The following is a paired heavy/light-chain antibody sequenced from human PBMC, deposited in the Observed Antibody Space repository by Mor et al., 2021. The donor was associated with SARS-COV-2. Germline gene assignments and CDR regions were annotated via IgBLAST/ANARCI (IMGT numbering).Heavy chain of an antibody. J-gene: IGHJ5*02. CDR2: INSDGSST. V-gene: IGHV3-74*01. CDR1: GFTFSSYW. Sequence: EVQLVESGGGLVQPGGSLRLSCAASGFTFSSYWMHWVRQAPGKGLVWVSRINSDGSSTSYADSVKGRFTISRDNAKNTLYLQMNSLRAEDTAVYYCARVSWDSSSWYLRLKRHNWFDPWGQGTLVTVSS. CDR3: ARVSWDSSSWYLRLKRHNWFDP. D-gene: IGHD6-13*01.
Light chain of an antibody. V-gene: IGLV9-49*01. Sequence: QPVLTQPPSASASLGASVTLTCTLSSGYSNYKVDWYQQRPGKGPRFVMRVGTGGIVGSKGDGIPDRFSVLGSGLNRYLTIKNIQEEDESDYHCGADHGSGSNFVGVFGGGTKLTVL. J-gene: IGLJ3*02. CDR1: SGYSNYK. CDR2: VGTGGIVG. CDR3: GADHGSGSNFVGV.